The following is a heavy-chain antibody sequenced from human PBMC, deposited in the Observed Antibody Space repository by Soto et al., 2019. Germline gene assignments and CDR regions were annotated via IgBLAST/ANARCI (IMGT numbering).Heavy chain of an antibody. CDR2: INHSGST. Sequence: SETLSLTCAVYGGSFSGYYWSWIRQPPGKGLEWIGEINHSGSTNYNPSLKSRVTISVDTSKNQFSLKRSSVTAADTAVYYCARRPGTRRTGASKGYCSSTSCYPFDPWGQGTLVTVSS. CDR1: GGSFSGYY. CDR3: ARRPGTRRTGASKGYCSSTSCYPFDP. J-gene: IGHJ5*02. V-gene: IGHV4-34*01. D-gene: IGHD2-2*01.